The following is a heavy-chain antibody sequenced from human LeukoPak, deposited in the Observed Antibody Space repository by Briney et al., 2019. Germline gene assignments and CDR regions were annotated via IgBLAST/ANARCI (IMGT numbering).Heavy chain of an antibody. V-gene: IGHV3-15*01. CDR3: TTDLGTYYHGSQRLIPIDY. D-gene: IGHD3-10*01. CDR1: GFTFTNAW. Sequence: GGSPRLSCVDSGFTFTNAWMSWVRQAPGKGLEWIGRIKSKTDGETTNYAEPVRGRFTISRDDSKSAVYLQMNSLKIEDTAVYYCTTDLGTYYHGSQRLIPIDYWGQGTLVTVSS. CDR2: IKSKTDGETT. J-gene: IGHJ4*02.